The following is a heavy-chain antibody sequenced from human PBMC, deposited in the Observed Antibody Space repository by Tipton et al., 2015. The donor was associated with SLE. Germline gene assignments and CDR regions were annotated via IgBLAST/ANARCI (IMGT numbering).Heavy chain of an antibody. Sequence: GSLRLSCAASGFTFSSYEMNWVRQAPGKGLEWVSYISSSGSTIYYADSVKGRFTISRDNAKNSLYLQMNSLRAEDTAVYYCARAARLAAAAHLDYWGQGTLVTVSS. D-gene: IGHD6-13*01. CDR2: ISSSGSTI. J-gene: IGHJ4*02. V-gene: IGHV3-48*03. CDR3: ARAARLAAAAHLDY. CDR1: GFTFSSYE.